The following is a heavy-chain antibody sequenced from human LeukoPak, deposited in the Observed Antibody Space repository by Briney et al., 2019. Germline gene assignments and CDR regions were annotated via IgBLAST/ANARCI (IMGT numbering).Heavy chain of an antibody. CDR3: ARDSGSYYDVGNWFDP. Sequence: SETLSLTCTASGGSISSSTYYWDWIRQPPGKGLEWIGSIYYSGSTYYNPSLKSRVTISVDTSKNQFSLKLSSVTAADTAVYYCARDSGSYYDVGNWFDPWGQGTLVTVSS. V-gene: IGHV4-39*07. D-gene: IGHD1-26*01. CDR2: IYYSGST. J-gene: IGHJ5*02. CDR1: GGSISSSTYY.